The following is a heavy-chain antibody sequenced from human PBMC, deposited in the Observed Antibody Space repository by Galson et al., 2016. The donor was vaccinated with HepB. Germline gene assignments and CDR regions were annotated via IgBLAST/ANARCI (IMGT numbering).Heavy chain of an antibody. CDR1: GFIFSTYS. D-gene: IGHD3-3*01. CDR3: ARALRGSGYYASFHYGMDV. V-gene: IGHV3-21*01. J-gene: IGHJ6*02. CDR2: ISDSSSYI. Sequence: SLRLSCAASGFIFSTYSMHWVRQAPGKGLEWVSSISDSSSYIYYADSVKGRFTISRDNAKSSLSLQMDSLRAEDTAVYYCARALRGSGYYASFHYGMDVWGQGTTVTVSS.